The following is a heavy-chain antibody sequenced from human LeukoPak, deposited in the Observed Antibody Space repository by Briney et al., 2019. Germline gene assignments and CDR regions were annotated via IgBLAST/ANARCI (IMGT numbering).Heavy chain of an antibody. CDR2: IYYSGST. D-gene: IGHD1-7*01. Sequence: SETLSLTCTVSGGSISSSSYYWGWIRQPPGKGLERIGSIYYSGSTYYNPSLKSRVSISVDTSKNQFSLKLSSVTAADTAVYYCAIQSKWNSLDYWGQGTLVTVSS. V-gene: IGHV4-39*01. J-gene: IGHJ4*02. CDR1: GGSISSSSYY. CDR3: AIQSKWNSLDY.